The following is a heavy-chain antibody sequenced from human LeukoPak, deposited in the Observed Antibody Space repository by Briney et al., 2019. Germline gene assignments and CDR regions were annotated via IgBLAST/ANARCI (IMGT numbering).Heavy chain of an antibody. CDR2: IRSKVYDGAT. Sequence: GGSLRLSCTASGFTFGDYTMSWVRQAPGKGLEWVGFIRSKVYDGATEYAASVKGRFTISRDDSKSIAYLQMNSLKTEDTAVYYCTRIISMIVVNYFDYWGQGTLVTVSS. CDR3: TRIISMIVVNYFDY. D-gene: IGHD3-22*01. V-gene: IGHV3-49*04. J-gene: IGHJ4*02. CDR1: GFTFGDYT.